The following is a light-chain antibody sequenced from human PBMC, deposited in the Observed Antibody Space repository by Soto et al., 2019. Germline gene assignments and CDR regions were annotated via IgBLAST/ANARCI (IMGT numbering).Light chain of an antibody. CDR3: QQSFDSPPYT. CDR1: QSVSSSY. CDR2: GAS. J-gene: IGKJ2*01. Sequence: EIVLTQSPGTLSLSPGERATLSCRASQSVSSSYLAWYQQKPGQAPRLLIYGASSRATGIPDRFSGSGSGTDFTLTISSLQPEDFATYYCQQSFDSPPYTFGRGTKVDIK. V-gene: IGKV3-20*01.